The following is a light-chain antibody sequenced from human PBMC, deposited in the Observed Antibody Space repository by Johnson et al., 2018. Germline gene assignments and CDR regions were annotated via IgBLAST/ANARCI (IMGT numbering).Light chain of an antibody. CDR3: GTWDSSLSAVNV. CDR2: ENN. Sequence: QSVLTQPPSVSAAPGQKVTISCSGSSSNIGNNYVSWYQQLPGTAPKLLIYENNKRPSGIPDRFSGSKSGTSATLGINGLKTGDEADYYCGTWDSSLSAVNVFGTGTKVTVL. V-gene: IGLV1-51*02. J-gene: IGLJ1*01. CDR1: SSNIGNNY.